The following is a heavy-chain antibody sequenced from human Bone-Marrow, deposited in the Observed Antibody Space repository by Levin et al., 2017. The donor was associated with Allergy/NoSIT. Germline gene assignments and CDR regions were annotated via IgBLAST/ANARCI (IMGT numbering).Heavy chain of an antibody. Sequence: ESLKISCAASGFTFSSYSMNWVRQAPGKGLEWVSSISSSSSYIYYADSVKGRFTIFRDNAKNSLYLQMNSLRAEDTAVYYCARAGGSNPYYYYYMDVWGKGTTVTVSS. CDR1: GFTFSSYS. D-gene: IGHD6-13*01. V-gene: IGHV3-21*01. J-gene: IGHJ6*03. CDR2: ISSSSSYI. CDR3: ARAGGSNPYYYYYMDV.